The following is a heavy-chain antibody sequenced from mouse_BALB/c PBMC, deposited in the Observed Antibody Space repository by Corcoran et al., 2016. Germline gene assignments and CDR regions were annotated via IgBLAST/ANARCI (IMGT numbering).Heavy chain of an antibody. CDR3: AREPYAMDY. V-gene: IGHV9-3-1*01. CDR1: GYTFTNYG. J-gene: IGHJ4*01. Sequence: QIQLVQSGPELKKPGETVKISCKASGYTFTNYGMNWVKQAPGKGLKWMGWINTYTGEPTYTDDFKERFAFSLETSASTAYLQINNLKNEDTATYFCAREPYAMDYWGQGTSVTVSS. CDR2: INTYTGEP.